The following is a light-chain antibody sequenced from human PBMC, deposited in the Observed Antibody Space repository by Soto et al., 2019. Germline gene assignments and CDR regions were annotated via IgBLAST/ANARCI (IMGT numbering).Light chain of an antibody. CDR3: SSYTTSNTRQIV. CDR2: DVS. J-gene: IGLJ1*01. CDR1: SSDVGGYNY. V-gene: IGLV2-14*01. Sequence: QCVLTQAASGSGVPGQAIPISCTGTSSDVGGYNYVSWYQQHPGKAPKFIIYDVSNRPSGVSNRFSGSKSGNTASLTISGLQAEDEADYYCSSYTTSNTRQIVFGTGTKVTVL.